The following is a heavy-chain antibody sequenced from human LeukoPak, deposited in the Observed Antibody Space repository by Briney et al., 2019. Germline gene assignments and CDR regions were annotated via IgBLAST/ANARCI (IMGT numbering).Heavy chain of an antibody. CDR1: GGSISSSSYY. CDR3: ARSSVGSLVVTLFDY. D-gene: IGHD2-21*02. V-gene: IGHV4-39*07. CDR2: IYYSGST. Sequence: SETLSLTCTVSGGSISSSSYYWGWIRQPPGKGLEWIGSIYYSGSTYYNPSLKSRVTISVDRPKNQFSLKLSSVTAADTAVYYCARSSVGSLVVTLFDYWGQGTLVTVSS. J-gene: IGHJ4*02.